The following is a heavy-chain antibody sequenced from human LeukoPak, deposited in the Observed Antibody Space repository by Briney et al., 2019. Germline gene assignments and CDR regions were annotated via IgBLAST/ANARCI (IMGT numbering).Heavy chain of an antibody. D-gene: IGHD3-22*01. CDR2: ISDSGGST. CDR3: AKGSKAVVFTRDHYMDV. Sequence: GGSLRLSCAASGFTFSSYAMSWVRQAPGKGLEWVSAISDSGGSTSYADSVKGRFTISRDNSKSTLYLQMNSLRAEDTAVYYCAKGSKAVVFTRDHYMDVWGKGTTVTFSS. CDR1: GFTFSSYA. V-gene: IGHV3-23*01. J-gene: IGHJ6*03.